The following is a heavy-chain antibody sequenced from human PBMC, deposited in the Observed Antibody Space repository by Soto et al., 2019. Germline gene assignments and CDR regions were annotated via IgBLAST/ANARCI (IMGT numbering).Heavy chain of an antibody. V-gene: IGHV1-8*01. CDR2: MNPNSGNT. CDR3: AKEGGLSGSYYISSSYYFDY. D-gene: IGHD1-26*01. CDR1: GYTFTSYD. Sequence: ASVKVSCKASGYTFTSYDINWVRQATGQGFEYLGWMNPNSGNTGYVKKFQGRVTMTRDTSKNTLYLQMNSLRAEDTSVYYCAKEGGLSGSYYISSSYYFDYWGQGTLVTV. J-gene: IGHJ4*02.